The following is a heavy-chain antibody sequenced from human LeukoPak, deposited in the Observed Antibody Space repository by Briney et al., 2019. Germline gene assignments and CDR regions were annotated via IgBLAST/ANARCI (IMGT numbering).Heavy chain of an antibody. D-gene: IGHD1-26*01. CDR2: IIPLFGTA. J-gene: IGHJ4*02. V-gene: IGHV1-69*13. Sequence: ASVKVSCKASGGTFSSYAISWVRQAPGQGLEWMGGIIPLFGTANYAQKFQGRVTITADESTSTAYMELSSLRSEDTAVYYCARDRSGSYYLWGQGTLVTVSS. CDR1: GGTFSSYA. CDR3: ARDRSGSYYL.